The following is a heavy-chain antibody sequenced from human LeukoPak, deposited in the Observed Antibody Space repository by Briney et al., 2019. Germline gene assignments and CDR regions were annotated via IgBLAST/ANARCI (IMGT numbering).Heavy chain of an antibody. J-gene: IGHJ4*02. D-gene: IGHD3-10*01. CDR3: ARHYHTDVQASFGY. V-gene: IGHV4-30-2*01. CDR1: RDSPTVGNNC. CDR2: FSHTGST. Sequence: SETLSLTCALSRDSPTVGNNCCSSTRQPPGKGLQWLGYFSHTGSTYYIPSLKSRVTMAVDRSKNQFSLKLSSVTAADTAVYYCARHYHTDVQASFGYWGPGNLVTVSS.